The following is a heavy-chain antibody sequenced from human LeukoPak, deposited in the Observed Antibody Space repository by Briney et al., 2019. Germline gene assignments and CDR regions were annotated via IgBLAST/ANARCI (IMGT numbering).Heavy chain of an antibody. D-gene: IGHD6-25*01. Sequence: PGGSLRLACVASGFSVTSYAVSWVRQAAGKAPEWVPLVYGEGATHYADSVQGRFITSRDISKNTLYLQMSNLRIEDTGVYRCVSDRAEGRAWVEFDPWGQGTVVTVSS. CDR2: VYGEGAT. V-gene: IGHV3-66*02. CDR1: GFSVTSYA. CDR3: VSDRAEGRAWVEFDP. J-gene: IGHJ5*02.